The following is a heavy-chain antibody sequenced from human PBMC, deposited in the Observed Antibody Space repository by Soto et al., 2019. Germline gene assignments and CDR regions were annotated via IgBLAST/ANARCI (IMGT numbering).Heavy chain of an antibody. Sequence: GASVKVSCKASGYTFTGYYMHWVRQAPGQGLEWMGWINPNSGGTNYAQKFQGWVTMTRDTSISTAYMELSRLRSDDTAVYYCARDIISSDYYYYGMDVWGQGTTVTVSS. D-gene: IGHD3-3*02. J-gene: IGHJ6*02. CDR2: INPNSGGT. CDR3: ARDIISSDYYYYGMDV. CDR1: GYTFTGYY. V-gene: IGHV1-2*04.